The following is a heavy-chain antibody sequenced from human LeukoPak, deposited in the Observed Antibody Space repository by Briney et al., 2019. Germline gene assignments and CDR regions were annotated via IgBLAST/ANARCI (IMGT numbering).Heavy chain of an antibody. J-gene: IGHJ6*02. CDR3: ARGTGMVRGVIRFYYYGMDV. D-gene: IGHD3-10*01. CDR2: IYTSGST. V-gene: IGHV4-61*02. CDR1: GGSISSGSYY. Sequence: SQTLSLTCTVSGGSISSGSYYWSWIRQPAGKGLEWIGRIYTSGSTNYNPSLKSRVTISVDTSKNQFSLKLSSVTAADTAVYYCARGTGMVRGVIRFYYYGMDVWGQGTTVTVSS.